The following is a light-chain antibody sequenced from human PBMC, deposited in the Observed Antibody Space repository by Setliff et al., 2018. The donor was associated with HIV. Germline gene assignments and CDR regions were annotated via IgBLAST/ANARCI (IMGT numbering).Light chain of an antibody. CDR1: SSDVGAYNY. Sequence: QSALTQPASVSGSPGQSITISCTGTSSDVGAYNYVSWYQQHPGKAPKLIIYDVSDRPSGVSNRFSGSKSGNTASLTISGLQAEDEADYYCCSYAGSSSYVFGTGTRSPS. V-gene: IGLV2-14*01. CDR3: CSYAGSSSYV. CDR2: DVS. J-gene: IGLJ1*01.